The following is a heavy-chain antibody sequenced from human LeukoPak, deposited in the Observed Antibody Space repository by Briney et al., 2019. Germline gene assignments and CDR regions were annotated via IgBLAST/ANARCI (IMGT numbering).Heavy chain of an antibody. CDR1: GGSISSSSYY. D-gene: IGHD6-19*01. CDR2: IHYSGST. J-gene: IGHJ4*02. Sequence: PSETLSLTCTVSGGSISSSSYYWGWIRQPPGKGLEWIGSIHYSGSTYYNPSLKSRVTISVDTSKNQFSLKLNSVTAADTAVYYCARLGKQWLQYTFYWGQGTLVTVSS. V-gene: IGHV4-39*01. CDR3: ARLGKQWLQYTFY.